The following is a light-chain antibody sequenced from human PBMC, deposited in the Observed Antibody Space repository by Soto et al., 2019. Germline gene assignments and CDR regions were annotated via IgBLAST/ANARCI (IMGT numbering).Light chain of an antibody. J-gene: IGKJ3*01. V-gene: IGKV1-39*01. Sequence: DIQMTQSPSPLSASVGDRVYITCRASQTISTYLNWYQAKPGKAPKLLIYHASTLETGVPSRFSGSGSGTDFTLTISSLQPEDSATYYCQQSYNTPPFTFGPRTRVDI. CDR3: QQSYNTPPFT. CDR1: QTISTY. CDR2: HAS.